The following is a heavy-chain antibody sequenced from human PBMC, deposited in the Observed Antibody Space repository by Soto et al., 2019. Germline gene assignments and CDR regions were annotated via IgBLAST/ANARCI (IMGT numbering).Heavy chain of an antibody. V-gene: IGHV4-38-2*01. D-gene: IGHD6-13*01. CDR3: ASCIAAAGTEGYNWFDP. CDR2: IYHSGST. CDR1: GYSISSGYY. Sequence: SETLSLTCAVSGYSISSGYYWGWIRQPPGKGLEWIGSIYHSGSTYYNPSLKSRVTISVDTSKNQFSLKLSSVTAADTAVYYCASCIAAAGTEGYNWFDPWGQGTLVTVSS. J-gene: IGHJ5*02.